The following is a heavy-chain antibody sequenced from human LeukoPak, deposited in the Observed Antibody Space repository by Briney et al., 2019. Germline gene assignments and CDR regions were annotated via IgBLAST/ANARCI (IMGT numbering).Heavy chain of an antibody. D-gene: IGHD4-17*01. CDR1: GFTFSSHW. V-gene: IGHV3-74*01. Sequence: QTGGSLRLSCSASGFTFSSHWMHWVRQAPGKRLVWVSRINGDGSETNYAGSVRGRFTISRDNAKNTVYLQMNSLRAEDTAVYYCASGSGDYGDPFDYWGQGTLVTVSS. CDR3: ASGSGDYGDPFDY. J-gene: IGHJ4*02. CDR2: INGDGSET.